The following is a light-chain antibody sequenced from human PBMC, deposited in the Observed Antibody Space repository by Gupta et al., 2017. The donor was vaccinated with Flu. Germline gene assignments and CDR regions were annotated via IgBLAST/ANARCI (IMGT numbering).Light chain of an antibody. CDR3: QQYGNSPPT. CDR2: GAS. J-gene: IGKJ3*01. V-gene: IGKV3-20*01. CDR1: QSVSSNY. Sequence: EIVLTQSPGTLSLSPRERATLSCRASQSVSSNYLAWYQQKYGQAPRLLIYGASNRATGIPDRFSGSGSGTDFALTISRLEPEDFAVYHCQQYGNSPPTFGPGTKVDI.